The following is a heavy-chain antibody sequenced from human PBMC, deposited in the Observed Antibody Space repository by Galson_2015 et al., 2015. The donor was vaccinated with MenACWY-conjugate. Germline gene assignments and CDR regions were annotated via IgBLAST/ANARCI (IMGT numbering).Heavy chain of an antibody. D-gene: IGHD1-14*01. CDR3: AKPISGTRDAFEI. Sequence: SLRLSCAASGFTFSTSAMHWVRQAPGKGLEWVAVIFYDGTNKYSEDSVKGRFTVSRDNSKNTLYLQMNSLRAEDTAVYYCAKPISGTRDAFEIWGQGTMVTVSS. CDR2: IFYDGTNK. CDR1: GFTFSTSA. V-gene: IGHV3-30*18. J-gene: IGHJ3*02.